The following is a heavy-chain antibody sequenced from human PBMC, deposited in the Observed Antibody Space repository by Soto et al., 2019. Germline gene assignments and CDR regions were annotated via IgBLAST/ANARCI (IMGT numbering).Heavy chain of an antibody. CDR2: INHSGST. V-gene: IGHV4-34*01. Sequence: SETLSLTCAVYGGSFSGYYWSWIRQPPGKGLEWIGVINHSGSTNYNPSLKSRVTISVDTSKNQFSLKLSSVTAAATAVYYCARLGFEQQLALFDYRMDVWGQGTTVTVSS. CDR1: GGSFSGYY. CDR3: ARLGFEQQLALFDYRMDV. J-gene: IGHJ6*02. D-gene: IGHD6-13*01.